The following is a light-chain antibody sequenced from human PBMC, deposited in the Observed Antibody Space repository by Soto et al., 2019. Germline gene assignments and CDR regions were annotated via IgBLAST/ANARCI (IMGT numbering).Light chain of an antibody. V-gene: IGKV2-28*01. Sequence: DIVMTQSPLSLPVTPGEPASISCRSSQSLLHSNGYNYLDWYLQKTGQSPQLLIYLGSNRATGVPDRFSGSGSGTDFTLKISRVKAEDVAIYYCMQPLQSWTFGQGTKVEIK. CDR3: MQPLQSWT. J-gene: IGKJ1*01. CDR1: QSLLHSNGYNY. CDR2: LGS.